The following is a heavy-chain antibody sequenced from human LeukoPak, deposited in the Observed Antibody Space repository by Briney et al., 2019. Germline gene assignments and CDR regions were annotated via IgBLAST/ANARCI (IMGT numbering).Heavy chain of an antibody. J-gene: IGHJ1*01. CDR3: ATGGPDISDSGYFQH. CDR1: GYTLTELS. Sequence: ASEKVSCKVSGYTLTELSMHWVRQAPGKGLEWMGGFDPEDGETIYAQKFQGRVTMTEDTSIDTAYMELSSLRSEDTAVYYCATGGPDISDSGYFQHWGQGTLVTVSS. D-gene: IGHD1-26*01. CDR2: FDPEDGET. V-gene: IGHV1-24*01.